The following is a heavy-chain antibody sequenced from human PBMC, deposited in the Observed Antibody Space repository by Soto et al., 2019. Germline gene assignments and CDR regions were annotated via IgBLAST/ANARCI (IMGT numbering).Heavy chain of an antibody. CDR2: INSDGSSA. J-gene: IGHJ6*02. CDR3: AIAPRYGMDV. Sequence: EVQLVESGGGLVQPGGSLRLSCAASGFTFSSYWMHWVRQAPGNGLVWLSRINSDGSSATYADSVKGRFTISRDKAKSTLYLQMNSLRAEDTAMSYCAIAPRYGMDVWGQGITVTVSS. CDR1: GFTFSSYW. V-gene: IGHV3-74*01.